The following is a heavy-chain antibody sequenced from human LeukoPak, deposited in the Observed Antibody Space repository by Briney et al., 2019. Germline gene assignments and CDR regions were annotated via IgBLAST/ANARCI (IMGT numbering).Heavy chain of an antibody. D-gene: IGHD3-10*01. J-gene: IGHJ4*02. CDR3: ARGNYRGSGSDSSY. Sequence: ASVKVSCKASGYTFSNYDMHWVRQAPGQGREWMGIINPSVGSTTYAQKLRGRVTMTRDTSTSTVYMELSSLRSEDTAVYYCARGNYRGSGSDSSYWGQGTLVTVSS. V-gene: IGHV1-46*04. CDR2: INPSVGST. CDR1: GYTFSNYD.